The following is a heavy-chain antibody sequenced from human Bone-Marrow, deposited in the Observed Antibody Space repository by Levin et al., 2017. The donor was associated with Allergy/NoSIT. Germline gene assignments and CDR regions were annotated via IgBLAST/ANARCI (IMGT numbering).Heavy chain of an antibody. CDR3: ARGATGIKAGFDP. D-gene: IGHD1-14*01. CDR1: GFPFSTHW. Sequence: PGGSLRLSCAASGFPFSTHWMHWVRQGLGKGLVWVARIKGVGSSTAYAGSVKGRFTVSRDNANNTLYLQMNSLRAEDTAVYYCARGATGIKAGFDPWGQGTLVAVSS. V-gene: IGHV3-74*01. J-gene: IGHJ5*02. CDR2: IKGVGSST.